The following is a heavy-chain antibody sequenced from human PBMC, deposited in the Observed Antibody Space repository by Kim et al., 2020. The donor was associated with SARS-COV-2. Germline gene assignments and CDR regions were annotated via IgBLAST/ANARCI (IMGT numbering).Heavy chain of an antibody. J-gene: IGHJ4*02. Sequence: DTEQGRFTISRDNARNTVYLQMNNLRAEDTAVYYCAGPVRSAWIIDHWGQGSLVTVSS. V-gene: IGHV3-74*01. D-gene: IGHD5-12*01. CDR3: AGPVRSAWIIDH.